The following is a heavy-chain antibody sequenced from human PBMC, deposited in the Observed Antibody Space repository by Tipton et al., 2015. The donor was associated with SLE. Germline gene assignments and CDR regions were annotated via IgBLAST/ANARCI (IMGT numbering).Heavy chain of an antibody. CDR1: GGSISSHY. Sequence: TLSLTCTVSGGSISSHYWSWIRQPPGKGLEWIGYIYYSGSTNYNPPPKSRVTISVDTSKNQFSLKLSSVTAADTAVYYCARDHSPAAAFDIWGQGTMVTVSS. D-gene: IGHD6-13*01. V-gene: IGHV4-59*11. J-gene: IGHJ3*02. CDR2: IYYSGST. CDR3: ARDHSPAAAFDI.